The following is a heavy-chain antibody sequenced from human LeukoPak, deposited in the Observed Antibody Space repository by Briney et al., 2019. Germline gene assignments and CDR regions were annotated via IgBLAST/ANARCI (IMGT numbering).Heavy chain of an antibody. CDR2: ISSSSSTI. J-gene: IGHJ3*02. CDR3: ARTAYYYDSSGYDDAFDI. Sequence: GGSLRLSCAASGFTFSSYSMNWVRQAPGKGLEWVSYISSSSSTIYYADSVKGRFTISRDNAKNSLYLQMNSLRAEDTAVYYCARTAYYYDSSGYDDAFDIWGQGTMVIVSS. V-gene: IGHV3-48*04. D-gene: IGHD3-22*01. CDR1: GFTFSSYS.